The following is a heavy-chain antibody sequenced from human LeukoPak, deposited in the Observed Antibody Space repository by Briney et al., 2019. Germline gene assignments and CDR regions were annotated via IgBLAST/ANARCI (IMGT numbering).Heavy chain of an antibody. Sequence: GGSLRLSCAASGFTFSSYAMYWVRQAPGKGLEWVAVISYDGRNKHYPDSVKGRFTISRDISTDTLWLQMDSLRTEDTAVYYCAKGPLRGTAAAIDYWGQGTLVTVSS. J-gene: IGHJ4*02. CDR2: ISYDGRNK. CDR3: AKGPLRGTAAAIDY. CDR1: GFTFSSYA. D-gene: IGHD2-2*01. V-gene: IGHV3-30*04.